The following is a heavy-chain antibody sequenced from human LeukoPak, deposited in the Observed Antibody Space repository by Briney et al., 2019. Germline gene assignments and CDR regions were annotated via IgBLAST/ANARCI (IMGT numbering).Heavy chain of an antibody. CDR2: IHHSGST. CDR3: ARHLGYCSSNSCLNWFDP. J-gene: IGHJ5*02. Sequence: SETLSLTCAVSGYSISSGYYGGWIRQPPGKGLGWIGNIHHSGSTYYNPSLKSRVTISVDTSKNQFSLNLSSVTATDTSVYYCARHLGYCSSNSCLNWFDPWGQGTLVTVSS. V-gene: IGHV4-38-2*01. D-gene: IGHD2-2*01. CDR1: GYSISSGYY.